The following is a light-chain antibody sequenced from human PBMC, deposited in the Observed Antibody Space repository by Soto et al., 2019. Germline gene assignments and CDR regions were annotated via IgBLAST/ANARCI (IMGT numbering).Light chain of an antibody. CDR1: QSVSSNY. Sequence: EIVLTQSPGTLSLSPGARATLSCRAGQSVSSNYLAWYQQKPGQAPRLLIYGASSRATGIPDRFSGSGSGTDFTLTISRLEPEDFAVYYCQQYGSSLYTFGQGTKLEIK. V-gene: IGKV3-20*01. J-gene: IGKJ2*01. CDR3: QQYGSSLYT. CDR2: GAS.